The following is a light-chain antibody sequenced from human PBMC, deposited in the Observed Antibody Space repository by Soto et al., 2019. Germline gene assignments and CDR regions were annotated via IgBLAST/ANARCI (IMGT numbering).Light chain of an antibody. J-gene: IGKJ1*01. CDR1: QGITSSY. CDR2: GAS. Sequence: DIVLTQSPGTLSLSPGERATLSCRASQGITSSYLAWYQQKPGQAPKLLIYGASSRATGIPDRFSGSGSGTDFTRTISRLEPDDFAVYYCQHYGSSLTFGQGTKVEIK. V-gene: IGKV3-20*01. CDR3: QHYGSSLT.